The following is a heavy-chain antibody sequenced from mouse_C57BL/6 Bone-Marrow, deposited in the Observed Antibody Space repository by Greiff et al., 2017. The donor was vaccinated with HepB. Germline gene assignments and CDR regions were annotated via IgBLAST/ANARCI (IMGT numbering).Heavy chain of an antibody. J-gene: IGHJ4*01. V-gene: IGHV1-80*01. CDR3: ARSRYYGSSLYAMDY. Sequence: VKLQQSGAELVKPGASVKISCKASGYAFSSYWMNWVKQRPGKGLEWIGQIYPGDGDTNYNGKFKGKATLTADKSSSTAYMQLSSLTSEDSAVYFCARSRYYGSSLYAMDYWGQGTSVTVSS. D-gene: IGHD1-1*01. CDR1: GYAFSSYW. CDR2: IYPGDGDT.